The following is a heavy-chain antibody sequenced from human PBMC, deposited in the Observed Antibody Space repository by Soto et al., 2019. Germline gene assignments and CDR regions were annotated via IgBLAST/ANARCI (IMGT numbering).Heavy chain of an antibody. J-gene: IGHJ5*02. Sequence: QVQLQQWGAGLLKPSETLSLPCAVYGGSFSGYYWSWIRQPPGKGLEWIWEINHSGSTNYNPSLNSLVTISLDTAKNQFSLKLSSVTAADTAVYYCAIGTLRYCSRTSCFRPCGPWGQGTLVTVSS. CDR1: GGSFSGYY. V-gene: IGHV4-34*01. D-gene: IGHD2-2*01. CDR2: INHSGST. CDR3: AIGTLRYCSRTSCFRPCGP.